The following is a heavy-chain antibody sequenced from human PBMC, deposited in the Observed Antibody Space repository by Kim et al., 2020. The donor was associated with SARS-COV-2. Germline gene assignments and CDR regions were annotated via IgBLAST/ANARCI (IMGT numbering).Heavy chain of an antibody. V-gene: IGHV4-34*01. CDR3: ARGRKYYGSGSYYFGWFDP. D-gene: IGHD3-10*01. Sequence: SRVTISVDTSKNQFSLKLSSVTAAYTAVYYCARGRKYYGSGSYYFGWFDPWGQGTLVTVSS. J-gene: IGHJ5*02.